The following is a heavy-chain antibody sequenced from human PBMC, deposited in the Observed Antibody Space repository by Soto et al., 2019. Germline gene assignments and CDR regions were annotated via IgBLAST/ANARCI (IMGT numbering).Heavy chain of an antibody. Sequence: GGSLRLSCAASGFTFSSYGMHWVRQAPGKGLEWVAVISYDGSNKYYADSVKGRFTISRDNSKNPLYLQMNSLRAEDTAVYYCAKGLCSSTSCYTPHAFDIWGQGTMVTFSS. CDR2: ISYDGSNK. J-gene: IGHJ3*02. CDR3: AKGLCSSTSCYTPHAFDI. CDR1: GFTFSSYG. V-gene: IGHV3-30*18. D-gene: IGHD2-2*02.